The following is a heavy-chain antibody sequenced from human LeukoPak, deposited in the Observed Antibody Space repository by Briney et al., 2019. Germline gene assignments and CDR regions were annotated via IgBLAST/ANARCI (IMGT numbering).Heavy chain of an antibody. V-gene: IGHV3-7*01. J-gene: IGHJ3*02. CDR1: GFTFSSYW. CDR2: IKEDGSEK. Sequence: GGSLRLSCAASGFTFSSYWMSWVRQAPGKGLEWVAQIKEDGSEKYYVDSMRGRFSISRDNAKNSQYLEMNSLRAEDSAVYYCVRDGSSEGGRAFDIWGQGTMVAVSS. D-gene: IGHD1-26*01. CDR3: VRDGSSEGGRAFDI.